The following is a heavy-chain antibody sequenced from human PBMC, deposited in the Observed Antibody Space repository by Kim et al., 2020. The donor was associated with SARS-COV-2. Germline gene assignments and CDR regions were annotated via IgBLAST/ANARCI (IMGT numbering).Heavy chain of an antibody. CDR1: GFTFSSYG. CDR3: AKGSQLLWFGELGAFDY. V-gene: IGHV3-30*18. CDR2: ISYDGSNK. Sequence: LSLTCAASGFTFSSYGMHWVRQAPGKGLEWVAVISYDGSNKYYADSVKGRFTISRDNSKNTLYLQMNSLRAEDTAVYYCAKGSQLLWFGELGAFDYWGQGTLVTVSS. D-gene: IGHD3-10*01. J-gene: IGHJ4*02.